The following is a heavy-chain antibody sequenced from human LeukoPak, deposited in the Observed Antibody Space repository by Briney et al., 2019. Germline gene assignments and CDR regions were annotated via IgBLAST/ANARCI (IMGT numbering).Heavy chain of an antibody. CDR2: INPNSGGT. Sequence: VPSVRLSCKVSGYTFTGDYMHWVRQAPGQGLGWMGWINPNSGGTNYAQKFQGWFTMTRDTSISTAHMELSRLRSDDTAVYYCARDSSGFYSFDYWGQGTLVTVSS. CDR1: GYTFTGDY. V-gene: IGHV1-2*04. CDR3: ARDSSGFYSFDY. D-gene: IGHD6-19*01. J-gene: IGHJ4*02.